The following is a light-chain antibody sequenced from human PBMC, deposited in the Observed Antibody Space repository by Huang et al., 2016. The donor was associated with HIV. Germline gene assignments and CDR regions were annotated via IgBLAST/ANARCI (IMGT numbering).Light chain of an antibody. V-gene: IGKV1-39*01. CDR2: TAS. CDR3: LQSYSMFRT. CDR1: QNIDID. J-gene: IGKJ2*01. Sequence: EIQMTQSPSSLSASVGDTVTIPCRASQNIDIDLNWYQQRPGKAPKLLIYTASSLQTGVPSRFSGSGSGTDFTLTIDSLQPEDFATYYCLQSYSMFRTFGQGTKLDFK.